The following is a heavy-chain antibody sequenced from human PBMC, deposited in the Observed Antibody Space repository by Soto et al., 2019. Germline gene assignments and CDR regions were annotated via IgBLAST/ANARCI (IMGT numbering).Heavy chain of an antibody. J-gene: IGHJ4*02. CDR2: IYYSENT. CDR1: GDSISSSINH. CDR3: ATHPPYGPLDY. V-gene: IGHV4-39*01. Sequence: SETLSLTCTVSGDSISSSINHWGWIRQPPGKGMEWIGNIYYSENTYYNPSLKSRVTISVDTSKNQFSLRLTSVTAADTAVYYCATHPPYGPLDYWGQGTLVTVSS. D-gene: IGHD4-17*01.